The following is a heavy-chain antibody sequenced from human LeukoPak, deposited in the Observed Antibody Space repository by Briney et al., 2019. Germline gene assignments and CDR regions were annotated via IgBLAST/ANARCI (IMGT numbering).Heavy chain of an antibody. V-gene: IGHV3-7*01. CDR3: ASQSYARFDP. D-gene: IGHD3-16*01. CDR2: IQPDGSEQ. CDR1: GFTFSSKW. J-gene: IGHJ5*02. Sequence: GGSLRLSCVASGFTFSSKWMSWVRQAPGKGLEWVGNIQPDGSEQYPVDSVKGRFTISRDNARNSLFLQMNSLRVDDTAVYYCASQSYARFDPWGQGTLVTVSS.